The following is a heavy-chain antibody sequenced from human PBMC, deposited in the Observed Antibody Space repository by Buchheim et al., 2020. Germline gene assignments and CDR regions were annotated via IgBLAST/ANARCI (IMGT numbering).Heavy chain of an antibody. Sequence: QVQLVESGGGVVQPGRSLRLSCAASGFTFSSYAMHWVRQAPGKGLEWVAVISYDGSNKYYADSVKGRFTISRDNSKNTLYPQMNSLRAEDTAVYYCARDRGAAAGTDYYYGMDVWGQGTT. J-gene: IGHJ6*02. CDR2: ISYDGSNK. D-gene: IGHD6-13*01. V-gene: IGHV3-30*04. CDR1: GFTFSSYA. CDR3: ARDRGAAAGTDYYYGMDV.